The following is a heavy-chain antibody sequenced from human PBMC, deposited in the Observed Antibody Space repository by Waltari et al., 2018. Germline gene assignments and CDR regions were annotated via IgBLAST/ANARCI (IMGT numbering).Heavy chain of an antibody. D-gene: IGHD2-15*01. Sequence: QVQLVQSGAEVKKPGASVKVSCKASGYTFTVYYIHWVRQAPGQGLEWIGRINPNSGGTNYAQKFQGRVTMTRDTSISTAYMELSRLRSDDTAMYYCARTPLGYCSGGSCYPFDYWGQGTLVTVSS. CDR2: INPNSGGT. CDR1: GYTFTVYY. V-gene: IGHV1-2*06. J-gene: IGHJ4*02. CDR3: ARTPLGYCSGGSCYPFDY.